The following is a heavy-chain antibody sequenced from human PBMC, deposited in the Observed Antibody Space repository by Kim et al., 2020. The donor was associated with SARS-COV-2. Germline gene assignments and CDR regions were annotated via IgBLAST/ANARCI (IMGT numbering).Heavy chain of an antibody. D-gene: IGHD1-26*01. CDR1: GFTFSSYS. Sequence: GGSLRLSCAASGFTFSSYSMNWVRQAPGKGLEWISYISSSSNTIYYADSVKGRFTISRDNAKNSLFLQMNSLRAEDTAVYYCAGRLDYWGQGILVTVSS. J-gene: IGHJ4*02. CDR2: ISSSSNTI. CDR3: AGRLDY. V-gene: IGHV3-48*01.